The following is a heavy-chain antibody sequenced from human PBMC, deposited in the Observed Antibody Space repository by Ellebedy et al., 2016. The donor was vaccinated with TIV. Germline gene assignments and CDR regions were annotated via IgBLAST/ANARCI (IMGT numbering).Heavy chain of an antibody. CDR1: GFTFSKYW. D-gene: IGHD6-19*01. V-gene: IGHV3-7*03. Sequence: PGGSLRLSCAASGFTFSKYWLSWVRQAPGKGLEWVANIKEDGSVRNYVNSVEGRFTISRDNAKTSLYLQMNSLRVEDTAVHYCAGPQWLVHSWGQGTLVTVSS. J-gene: IGHJ4*02. CDR2: IKEDGSVR. CDR3: AGPQWLVHS.